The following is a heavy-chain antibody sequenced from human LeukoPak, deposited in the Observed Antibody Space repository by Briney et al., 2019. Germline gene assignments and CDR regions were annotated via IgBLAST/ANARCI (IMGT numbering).Heavy chain of an antibody. CDR1: GGSISSHF. Sequence: SETLSLTCTVSGGSISSHFWSWIRQSPEKGLEWIGHIDYSGSTNSNPSLKSRVTMSVDTSKNQFSLRLSSVTAADTAVYYCAGGYSYGYRNFDYWGQGTLVTVSS. J-gene: IGHJ4*02. V-gene: IGHV4-59*11. CDR2: IDYSGST. D-gene: IGHD5-18*01. CDR3: AGGYSYGYRNFDY.